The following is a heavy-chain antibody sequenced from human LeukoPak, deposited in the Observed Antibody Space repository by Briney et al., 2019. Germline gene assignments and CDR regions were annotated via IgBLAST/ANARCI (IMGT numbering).Heavy chain of an antibody. CDR3: ATSAYGSGSYLFDY. CDR2: ISYDGSNK. D-gene: IGHD3-10*01. Sequence: GRSLRLACAAPGFTFSSYGMHWVRQAPGKGLEWVAVISYDGSNKYYADSVKGRFTISRDNSKNTLYLQMNSLRAEDTAVYYCATSAYGSGSYLFDYWGQGTLVTVSS. J-gene: IGHJ4*02. CDR1: GFTFSSYG. V-gene: IGHV3-30*03.